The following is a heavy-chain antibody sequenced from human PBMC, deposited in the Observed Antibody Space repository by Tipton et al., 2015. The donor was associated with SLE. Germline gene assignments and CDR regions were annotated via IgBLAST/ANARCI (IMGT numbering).Heavy chain of an antibody. V-gene: IGHV4-34*12. Sequence: TLSLTCSVYGDSLSGQYWSWIRQPPGKGLEWIGEVFRGGSTNYSPSLESRVTITVDMSKNQFSLRLISVTAADTAVYYCAKVLQGAMVPYYFASWGQGTLVTVSS. CDR3: AKVLQGAMVPYYFAS. CDR1: GDSLSGQY. D-gene: IGHD5-18*01. J-gene: IGHJ4*02. CDR2: VFRGGST.